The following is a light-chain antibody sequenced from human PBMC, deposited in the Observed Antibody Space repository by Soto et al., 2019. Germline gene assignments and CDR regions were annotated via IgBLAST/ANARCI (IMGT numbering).Light chain of an antibody. V-gene: IGKV3-20*01. CDR1: QSVSSSY. Sequence: IVLTQSPGTLSLSPGERATLSCRASQSVSSSYLAWYQQKPGQAPRLLIYGASSRATGIPDRFSGSGSGTDFTLTISRLAPEDFAMYYCQQYGSSPWTFGQGTKVEIK. J-gene: IGKJ1*01. CDR3: QQYGSSPWT. CDR2: GAS.